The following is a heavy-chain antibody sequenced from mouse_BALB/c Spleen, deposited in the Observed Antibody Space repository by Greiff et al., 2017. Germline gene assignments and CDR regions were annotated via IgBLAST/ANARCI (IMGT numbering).Heavy chain of an antibody. J-gene: IGHJ4*01. CDR2: ISSGSSTN. V-gene: IGHV5-17*02. CDR1: GFTFSSFG. Sequence: EVKLVESGGGLVQPGGSRKLSCAASGFTFSSFGMHWVRQAPEKGLEWVAYISSGSSTNYYADTVKGRFTISRDNPKNTLFLQMTSLRSEDTAMYYCARSGGNYEDYAMDYWGQGTSVTVSS. D-gene: IGHD2-1*01. CDR3: ARSGGNYEDYAMDY.